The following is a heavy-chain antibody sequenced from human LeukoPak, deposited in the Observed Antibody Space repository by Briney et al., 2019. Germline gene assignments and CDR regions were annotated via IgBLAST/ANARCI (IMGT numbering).Heavy chain of an antibody. Sequence: PGGSLRLSCAASGFTFDDYAMHWIRQAPGKGLEWVSGISWNSEIIGYADSVKGRFTISRDTAKNSLYLQMNSLRGEDTAFYYCAKDIVRFSNAWYYFDYWGQGILVTVSS. CDR3: AKDIVRFSNAWYYFDY. J-gene: IGHJ4*02. CDR2: ISWNSEII. D-gene: IGHD6-19*01. CDR1: GFTFDDYA. V-gene: IGHV3-9*01.